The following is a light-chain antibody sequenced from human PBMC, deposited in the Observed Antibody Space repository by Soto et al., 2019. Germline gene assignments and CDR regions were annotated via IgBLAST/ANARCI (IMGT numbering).Light chain of an antibody. CDR2: DSS. V-gene: IGKV1-33*01. CDR3: QQYDTLPLT. CDR1: QDITNY. J-gene: IGKJ5*01. Sequence: DIQMTQSPSSLPASVGDRVTITCQASQDITNYLNWYQQKPGKAPKLLIHDSSNLETGVPSRFSGSGSGTYFSFTISSLQPEDIATYYCQQYDTLPLTFGQGTRLEIK.